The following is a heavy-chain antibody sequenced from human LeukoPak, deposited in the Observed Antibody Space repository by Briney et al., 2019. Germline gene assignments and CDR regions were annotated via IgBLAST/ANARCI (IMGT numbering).Heavy chain of an antibody. CDR2: ISYDGSNK. J-gene: IGHJ4*02. CDR1: GFTFSSYA. V-gene: IGHV3-30-3*01. D-gene: IGHD5-18*01. CDR3: ARHHRSYGLGDY. Sequence: PGGSLRLSCAASGFTFSSYAMHWVRQAPGKGLEWVAVISYDGSNKYYADSVKGRFTISRDNSKNTLYLQMNSLRAEDTAVYYCARHHRSYGLGDYWGQGTLVTVSS.